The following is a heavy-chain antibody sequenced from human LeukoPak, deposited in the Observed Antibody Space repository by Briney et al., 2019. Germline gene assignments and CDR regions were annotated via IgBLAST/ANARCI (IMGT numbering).Heavy chain of an antibody. CDR2: ISWNSGSI. D-gene: IGHD7-27*01. J-gene: IGHJ4*02. Sequence: GGSLRLSCAASRFTFDDYAMHWVRQAPGKGLEWVSGISWNSGSIGYADSVKGRFTISRDNAKNSLYLQMNSLRAEDTAVYYCAKLLYWGSDRFFDYWGQGTLVTVSS. CDR3: AKLLYWGSDRFFDY. V-gene: IGHV3-9*01. CDR1: RFTFDDYA.